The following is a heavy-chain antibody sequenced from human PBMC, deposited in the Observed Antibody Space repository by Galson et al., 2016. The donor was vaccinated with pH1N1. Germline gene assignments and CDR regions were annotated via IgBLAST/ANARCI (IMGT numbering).Heavy chain of an antibody. CDR3: TRDLGRLRDY. V-gene: IGHV1-46*03. J-gene: IGHJ4*02. CDR1: GYTFTRYY. CDR2: IDPSDGGT. Sequence: SVKVSCKASGYTFTRYYFHWVRQAPGQGLEWMGVIDPSDGGTTYAQELQARVTMTRDTSTSTVYVEVYSLKSEDTAVYYCTRDLGRLRDYWGQGTLVTVSS. D-gene: IGHD1-26*01.